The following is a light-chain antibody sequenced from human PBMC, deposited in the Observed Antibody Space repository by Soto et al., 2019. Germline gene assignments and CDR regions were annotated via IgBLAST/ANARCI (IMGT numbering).Light chain of an antibody. V-gene: IGKV3-11*01. J-gene: IGKJ4*01. Sequence: EIVLTQSPATLSLSPGERATRSCRASQSVSSFLAWSQQKPGQAPRLLIYDTSNRATGIPARFSGSGSGTDFTLTISSLEPEDFAVYYCQQRSGWPLSFGGGTRVEIK. CDR3: QQRSGWPLS. CDR1: QSVSSF. CDR2: DTS.